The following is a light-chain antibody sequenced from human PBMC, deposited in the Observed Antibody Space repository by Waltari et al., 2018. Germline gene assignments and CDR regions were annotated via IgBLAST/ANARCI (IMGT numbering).Light chain of an antibody. CDR3: CSYTRTTTLVV. Sequence: QSALPQPASVSGSPGPSITISCTGTSSYVAGNDSVSWYQQRPDQAPKLLIYDVTNRPSGVSFRFSGSKSENTASLTISDLQPEDEADYHCCSYTRTTTLVVFGGGTKVTVL. CDR2: DVT. V-gene: IGLV2-14*03. J-gene: IGLJ2*01. CDR1: SSYVAGNDS.